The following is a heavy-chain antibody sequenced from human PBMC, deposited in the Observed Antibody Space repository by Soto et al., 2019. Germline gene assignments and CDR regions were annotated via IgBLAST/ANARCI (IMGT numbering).Heavy chain of an antibody. CDR2: ISGSTGAT. CDR3: VRSPLASRPSWFDP. Sequence: QVQLVQSGPEVKKPGASVKVSCRTSGYRFSGYGIHWARLGRGQGLEWMGWISGSTGATQYPQRFQGRITMTTDSSTGTGYMELRSLGVDDTAVYFCVRSPLASRPSWFDPWGPGTLVTVSS. V-gene: IGHV1-18*04. CDR1: GYRFSGYG. J-gene: IGHJ5*02. D-gene: IGHD6-6*01.